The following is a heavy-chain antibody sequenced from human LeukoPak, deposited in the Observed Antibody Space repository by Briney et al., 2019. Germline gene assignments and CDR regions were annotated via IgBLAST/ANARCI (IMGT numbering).Heavy chain of an antibody. Sequence: GGSLRLSCAASGFTFSSYGMHWVRQAPGKGLEWVAFIRYDGSNKYYADSVKGRFTISRDNSKNTLYLQMNSLRAADTAVYYCAKDAIAVAAYYYMDGWGKGTTVTVSS. CDR1: GFTFSSYG. V-gene: IGHV3-30*02. J-gene: IGHJ6*03. CDR3: AKDAIAVAAYYYMDG. CDR2: IRYDGSNK. D-gene: IGHD6-19*01.